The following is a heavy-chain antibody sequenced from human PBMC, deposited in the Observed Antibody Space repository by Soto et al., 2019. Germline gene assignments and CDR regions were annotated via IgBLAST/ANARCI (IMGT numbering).Heavy chain of an antibody. Sequence: GGSLRLSCAASGFTFGDYYMSWICLAPGKGLEWVSYISSRSSTIFYADSVKGRFTISRDNVKNSLYLQMNSLRAEDTAVYYCASETNAAFFDNWGQVVLVTVSS. CDR3: ASETNAAFFDN. J-gene: IGHJ4*02. V-gene: IGHV3-11*01. CDR2: ISSRSSTI. D-gene: IGHD2-8*01. CDR1: GFTFGDYY.